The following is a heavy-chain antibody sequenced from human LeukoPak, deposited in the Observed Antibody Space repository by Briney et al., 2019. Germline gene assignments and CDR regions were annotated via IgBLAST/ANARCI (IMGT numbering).Heavy chain of an antibody. Sequence: GESLRLSCAVSGFTFSSYAMNWVRQAPGKGLEWVSGISGSGGSTYYADSVKGRFTISRDHSKNTLYLQMNSLRAEDTAVYYCAKDRGWGSGSSRFDYWGQGTLVTVSS. J-gene: IGHJ4*02. V-gene: IGHV3-23*01. CDR1: GFTFSSYA. CDR3: AKDRGWGSGSSRFDY. D-gene: IGHD3-10*01. CDR2: ISGSGGST.